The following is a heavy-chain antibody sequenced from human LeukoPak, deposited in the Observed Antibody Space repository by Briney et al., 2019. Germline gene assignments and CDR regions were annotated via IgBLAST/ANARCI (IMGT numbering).Heavy chain of an antibody. J-gene: IGHJ5*02. CDR1: GGSISSYY. Sequence: SETLSLTCTVSGGSISSYYWSWIRQPPGKGLEWIGYIYYSGSTNYNPPLKSRVTISVDTSKNQFSLKLSSVTAADTAVYYCARQNYDILTGYYTNKNWFDPWGQGTLVTVSS. CDR2: IYYSGST. CDR3: ARQNYDILTGYYTNKNWFDP. D-gene: IGHD3-9*01. V-gene: IGHV4-59*08.